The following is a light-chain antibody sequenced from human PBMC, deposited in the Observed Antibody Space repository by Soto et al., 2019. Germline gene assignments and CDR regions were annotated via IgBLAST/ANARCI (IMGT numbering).Light chain of an antibody. V-gene: IGKV2-24*01. CDR3: AEAALLPHA. CDR2: KTS. Sequence: DIVLTQTPLSLVVTLGQPASISCKSSQSLAFRDGNIYLNWLQQRPGQPPRLLIYKTSNRFSGVPDRFSGSGAGTEFTLKISKVEAEYVGVYYCAEAALLPHAFGQGTKVEIK. J-gene: IGKJ1*01. CDR1: QSLAFRDGNIY.